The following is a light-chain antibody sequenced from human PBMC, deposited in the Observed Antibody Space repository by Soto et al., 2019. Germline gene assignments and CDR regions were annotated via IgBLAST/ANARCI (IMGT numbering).Light chain of an antibody. CDR2: GAS. J-gene: IGKJ2*01. Sequence: EVVLTQSPGTLSLSPGEGATLSCRASHNISSTYLAWYQQKPGQAPRLLIYGASSRATGIPDRFSGSGSGTDFTLTVSRLEPGDFAVFYCQRYGSSMYTFGQGTRLDSK. V-gene: IGKV3-20*01. CDR3: QRYGSSMYT. CDR1: HNISSTY.